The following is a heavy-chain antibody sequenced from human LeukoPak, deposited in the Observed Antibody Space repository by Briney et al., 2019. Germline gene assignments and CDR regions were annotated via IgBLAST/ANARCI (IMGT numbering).Heavy chain of an antibody. D-gene: IGHD6-13*01. CDR3: ARAAYSSTWYSRYFDL. CDR1: GFTFSSNS. CDR2: IGTAGEI. V-gene: IGHV3-13*01. Sequence: GGSLRLSCVASGFTFSSNSMNWVRQAPGKGLEWVSGIGTAGEIYYPGSVKGRFTISRENAKNSLYLQMNSLRAGDTAVYYCARAAYSSTWYSRYFDLWGRGTLVTVSS. J-gene: IGHJ2*01.